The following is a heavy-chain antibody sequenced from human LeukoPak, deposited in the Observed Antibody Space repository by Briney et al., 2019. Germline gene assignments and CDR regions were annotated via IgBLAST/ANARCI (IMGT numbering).Heavy chain of an antibody. V-gene: IGHV3-23*01. J-gene: IGHJ5*02. CDR2: ISGSGGST. CDR1: GFTFSSYA. D-gene: IGHD3-3*01. CDR3: ARDLNLGDFWSGSFDP. Sequence: GGSLRLSCAASGFTFSSYALSWVRQAPGKGLEWVSAISGSGGSTYYADSVKGRFTISRDNSKNTLYLQMNSLRAEDTAVYYCARDLNLGDFWSGSFDPWGQGTLVTVSS.